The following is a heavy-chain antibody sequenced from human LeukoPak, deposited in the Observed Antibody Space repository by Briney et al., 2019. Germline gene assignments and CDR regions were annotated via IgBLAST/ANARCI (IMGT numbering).Heavy chain of an antibody. CDR2: INPNSGGT. Sequence: VASVKVSCKASGYTLTGYYMHWVRQAPGQGLEWMGWINPNSGGTNYAQKFQGRVTMTRDTSISTAYMELSRLRSDDTAVYYCARIYGGYSYFDYWGQGTLVTVSS. J-gene: IGHJ4*02. CDR1: GYTLTGYY. D-gene: IGHD6-25*01. CDR3: ARIYGGYSYFDY. V-gene: IGHV1-2*02.